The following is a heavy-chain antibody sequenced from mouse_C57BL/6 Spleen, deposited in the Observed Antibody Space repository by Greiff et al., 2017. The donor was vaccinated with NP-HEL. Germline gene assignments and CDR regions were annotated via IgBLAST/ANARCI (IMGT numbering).Heavy chain of an antibody. CDR1: GYTFTSYG. J-gene: IGHJ4*01. D-gene: IGHD1-1*01. CDR3: ARGVITTVVAPMDY. V-gene: IGHV1-81*01. CDR2: IYPRSGNT. Sequence: VKLMESGAELARPGASVKLSCKASGYTFTSYGISWVKQRTGQGLEWIGEIYPRSGNTYYNEKFKGKATLTADKSSSTAYMELRSLTSEDSAVYVWARGVITTVVAPMDYGGQGTSVTVSS.